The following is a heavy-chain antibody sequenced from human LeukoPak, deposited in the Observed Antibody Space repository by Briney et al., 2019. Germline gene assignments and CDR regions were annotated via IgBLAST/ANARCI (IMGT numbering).Heavy chain of an antibody. J-gene: IGHJ6*03. CDR2: INPNSGGT. V-gene: IGHV1-2*02. Sequence: GASVKVSCKASGYTFTGYYMHWVRQAPGQGLEWMGWINPNSGGTNYAQKFQGRVTMTRDTSISTAYMELSSLRSEDTAVYYCARVRPGYSSGWSWVYYYYYYMDVWGKGTTVTVSS. CDR1: GYTFTGYY. D-gene: IGHD6-19*01. CDR3: ARVRPGYSSGWSWVYYYYYYMDV.